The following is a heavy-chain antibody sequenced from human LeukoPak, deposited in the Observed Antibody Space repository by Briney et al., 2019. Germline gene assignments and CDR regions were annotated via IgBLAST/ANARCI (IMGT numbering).Heavy chain of an antibody. CDR3: ARGGSYQD. Sequence: GASVTVSFTSSAYTFTIYDNNWERQATGQGLERTGWMNRNSDSTGYAQKFQGRDTITKDSPLSTSYMELSSLRSEDTAVYYCARGGSYQDWGQGTLVTVSS. J-gene: IGHJ4*02. CDR1: AYTFTIYD. CDR2: MNRNSDST. D-gene: IGHD2-2*01. V-gene: IGHV1-8*03.